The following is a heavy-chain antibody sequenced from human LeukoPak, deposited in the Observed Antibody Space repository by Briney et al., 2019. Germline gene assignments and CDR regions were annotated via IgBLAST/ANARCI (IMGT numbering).Heavy chain of an antibody. V-gene: IGHV3-74*01. J-gene: IGHJ1*01. Sequence: QLGGPLSFSFAAPESTFSRNGMTWARKPPGKGLVWFYRINGDGSTTSYADSVKGGFTISRDNAKNTLYLQMNSLRAEDTAVYYCATGNYYDSRGYYTFGHWGQGTLVTVSS. CDR3: ATGNYYDSRGYYTFGH. CDR2: INGDGSTT. D-gene: IGHD3-22*01. CDR1: ESTFSRNG.